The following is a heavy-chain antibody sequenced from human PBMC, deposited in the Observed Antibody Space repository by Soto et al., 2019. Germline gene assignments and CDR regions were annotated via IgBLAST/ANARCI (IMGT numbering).Heavy chain of an antibody. J-gene: IGHJ4*02. CDR3: AKDEYCSAGNCSPYYFDY. D-gene: IGHD2-15*01. V-gene: IGHV3-23*01. CDR2: ISDTGVST. Sequence: GGSLRLSCAASGFTFSSFPMNWVRQAPGKGLEWVSGISDTGVSTYYADSVKGRFTISRDNSKNTLYLQMNSLRAEDTAVYYCAKDEYCSAGNCSPYYFDYWGQGTLVTVSS. CDR1: GFTFSSFP.